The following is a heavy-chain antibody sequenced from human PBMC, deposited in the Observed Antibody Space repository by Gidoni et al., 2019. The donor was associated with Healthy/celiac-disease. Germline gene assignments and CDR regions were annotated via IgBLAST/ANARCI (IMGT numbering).Heavy chain of an antibody. V-gene: IGHV3-30-3*01. D-gene: IGHD5-18*01. J-gene: IGHJ6*02. Sequence: QVQLVESGGGVVQPGRSLRLSCAASGFTFSSYARQWVRPAPGKWLEWVAVISYDGSNKYYADSVKGLFTISRDNSKNTLYLQMNSLRAEDTAVYYCARGQLWRPLYYYYGMDVWGQGTTVTVSS. CDR1: GFTFSSYA. CDR2: ISYDGSNK. CDR3: ARGQLWRPLYYYYGMDV.